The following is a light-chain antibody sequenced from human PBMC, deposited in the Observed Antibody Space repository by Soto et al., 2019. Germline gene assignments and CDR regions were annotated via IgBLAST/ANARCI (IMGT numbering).Light chain of an antibody. J-gene: IGLJ2*01. CDR3: SSFTAYNTVV. CDR1: SSDADSFNV. V-gene: IGLV2-14*02. Sequence: QSVLTQPASVSGSPGQSITISCTGTSSDADSFNVVSWYQHHVGEAPKLIIHEATKRPSWVSSRFSGSKSGNSASLTISGLQAEDEADYYCSSFTAYNTVVFGGGTQLTVL. CDR2: EAT.